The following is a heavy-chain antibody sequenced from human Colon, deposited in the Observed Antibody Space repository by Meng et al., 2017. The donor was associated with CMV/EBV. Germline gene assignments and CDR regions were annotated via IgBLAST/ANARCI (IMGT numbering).Heavy chain of an antibody. CDR1: GFTFSSYG. J-gene: IGHJ4*01. CDR2: ISGNGGST. CDR3: ARHNTKYVYGRDYFEY. V-gene: IGHV3-23*01. D-gene: IGHD3-10*01. Sequence: GGSLRLSCAASGFTFSSYGMTWVRQAPGKGLEWVSVISGNGGSTYYADSVKGRFNISRDNSNNTLYLQMRSLRAEDTAVYYCARHNTKYVYGRDYFEYWGQGVLVTVSS.